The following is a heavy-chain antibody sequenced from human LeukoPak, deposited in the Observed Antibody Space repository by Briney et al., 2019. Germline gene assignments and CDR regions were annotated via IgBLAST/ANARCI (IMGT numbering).Heavy chain of an antibody. CDR2: ISGSGGST. CDR1: GFTFSSYA. J-gene: IGHJ4*02. Sequence: PGGSLRLSCSASGFTFSSYAMHWVRQAPGKGLEWVSVISGSGGSTYSADSVKGRFTISRDNSKNTLYLQMNSLRAEDTAVCFCAKSQDGGRLFHFDYWGQGTLVTVSS. D-gene: IGHD1-26*01. CDR3: AKSQDGGRLFHFDY. V-gene: IGHV3-23*01.